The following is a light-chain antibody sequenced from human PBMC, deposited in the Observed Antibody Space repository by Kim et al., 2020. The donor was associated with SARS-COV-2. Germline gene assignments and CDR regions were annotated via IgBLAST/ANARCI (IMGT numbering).Light chain of an antibody. CDR1: QGIDNY. Sequence: SAAVGDRVTITDRASQGIDNYLAWYQQTPGKVPKLLIYGASTLQPGVPSRFSGSASGTDFTLTISSLQPEDVATYYCQKYNSGPYTFGQGTKLEIK. J-gene: IGKJ2*01. V-gene: IGKV1-27*01. CDR2: GAS. CDR3: QKYNSGPYT.